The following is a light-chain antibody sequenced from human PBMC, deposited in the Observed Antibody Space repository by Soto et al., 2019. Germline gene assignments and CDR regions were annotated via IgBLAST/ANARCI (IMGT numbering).Light chain of an antibody. Sequence: IHMTQSPSSRSSSFGDRVNITWRASQSISSYLNWYQQKPGKAPKFLIYAASNLQSGVPSRFSGSGSGTDFTLTISNLQTEDFATYYCQQSYITPTITFRQGTRLDIK. V-gene: IGKV1-39*01. CDR3: QQSYITPTIT. CDR2: AAS. J-gene: IGKJ5*01. CDR1: QSISSY.